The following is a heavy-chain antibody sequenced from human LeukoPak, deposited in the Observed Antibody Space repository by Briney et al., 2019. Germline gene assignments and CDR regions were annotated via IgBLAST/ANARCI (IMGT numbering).Heavy chain of an antibody. D-gene: IGHD3-16*02. Sequence: GASVKVSCKASSYTFTSYGISWVREAPGQGREWMWWICAYNGNTNYAQKIQGRVTMNTDTSTSTAYMELRSLRSDDTAVYYCATYYDYIWGSYRQPNTAFDYWGQGTLVTVSS. CDR3: ATYYDYIWGSYRQPNTAFDY. CDR2: ICAYNGNT. V-gene: IGHV1-18*01. J-gene: IGHJ4*02. CDR1: SYTFTSYG.